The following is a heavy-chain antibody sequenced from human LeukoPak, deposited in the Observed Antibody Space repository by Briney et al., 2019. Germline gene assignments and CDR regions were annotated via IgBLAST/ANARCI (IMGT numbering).Heavy chain of an antibody. Sequence: GGSLRLSCAASGFTFSSYGMSWVRQAPGKGVEWVSAISGSGGSTYYADSVKGRFTISRDNAKNSLYLQMNSLRAEDTAVYYCARVISVAGYDYWGQGTLVTVSS. CDR2: ISGSGGST. J-gene: IGHJ4*02. D-gene: IGHD6-19*01. CDR3: ARVISVAGYDY. V-gene: IGHV3-23*01. CDR1: GFTFSSYG.